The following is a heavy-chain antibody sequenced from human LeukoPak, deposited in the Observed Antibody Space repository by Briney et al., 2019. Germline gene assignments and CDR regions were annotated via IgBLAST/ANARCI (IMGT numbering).Heavy chain of an antibody. J-gene: IGHJ6*03. D-gene: IGHD6-13*01. CDR3: ARGQGSSSWYGDYYYYYMDV. Sequence: SETLSLTCTVSGYSISSGYYWGWIRQPPGKGLEWIGSIYHSGSTYYNPSLKSRVTISVDTSKNHFSLKLSSVTAADTAVYYCARGQGSSSWYGDYYYYYMDVWGKGTTVTVSS. CDR1: GYSISSGYY. CDR2: IYHSGST. V-gene: IGHV4-38-2*02.